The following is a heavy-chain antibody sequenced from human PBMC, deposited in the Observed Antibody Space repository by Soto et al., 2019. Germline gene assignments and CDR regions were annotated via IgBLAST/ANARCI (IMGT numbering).Heavy chain of an antibody. CDR2: IYPGDSDT. CDR3: ASHRGDYGDSYFLDV. Sequence: PGESLKISCKGSGYSFTSYWIGWVGQMPGKGLEWMGIIYPGDSDTRYSPSFQGQVTISADKSISTAYLQWSSLKASDTAMYYCASHRGDYGDSYFLDVWGQGTTVTVSS. V-gene: IGHV5-51*01. D-gene: IGHD4-17*01. J-gene: IGHJ6*02. CDR1: GYSFTSYW.